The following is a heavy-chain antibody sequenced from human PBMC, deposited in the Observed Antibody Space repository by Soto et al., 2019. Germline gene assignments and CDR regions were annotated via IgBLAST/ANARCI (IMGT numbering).Heavy chain of an antibody. CDR1: GYTFTSYD. CDR3: AGERTGTTSMDV. D-gene: IGHD1-1*01. J-gene: IGHJ6*02. CDR2: RNPNSGNT. Sequence: QVQLVQSGAEVKKPGASVKVSCKASGYTFTSYDINWVRQATGQGLGTMGWRNPNSGNTGYAQKFQRRVAMTRNTDISTAYLEPSSLTSEDTAVYYCAGERTGTTSMDVWGQGTTVTVSS. V-gene: IGHV1-8*01.